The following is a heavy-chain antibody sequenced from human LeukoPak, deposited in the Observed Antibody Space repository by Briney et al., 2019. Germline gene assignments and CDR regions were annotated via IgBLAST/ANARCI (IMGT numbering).Heavy chain of an antibody. Sequence: PGRSLRLSCAASGFTFSSYGMHWVRQAPGKGLEWVAVIWYDGSNKYYADSVKGRFTISRDNSKNTLYLQMNSLRAEDTAVYYCARGPGSSGWYKGVFDYWGQGTLVTVSS. D-gene: IGHD6-19*01. CDR3: ARGPGSSGWYKGVFDY. V-gene: IGHV3-33*01. CDR1: GFTFSSYG. J-gene: IGHJ4*02. CDR2: IWYDGSNK.